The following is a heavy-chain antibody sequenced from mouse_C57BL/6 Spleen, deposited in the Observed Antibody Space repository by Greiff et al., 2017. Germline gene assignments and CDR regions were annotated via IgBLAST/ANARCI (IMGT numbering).Heavy chain of an antibody. CDR2: SDPNSGGT. J-gene: IGHJ2*01. CDR3: AAWYYFDY. D-gene: IGHD1-1*02. V-gene: IGHV1-72*01. Sequence: QVQLQQPGAELVKPGASVKLSCKASGYTFTSYWMHWVKQRPGRGLEWIGRSDPNSGGTKYNEKFKSKATLTVDKHSSTAYMQLSSLTSDDSAVYYCAAWYYFDYWGQGTTRTVAS. CDR1: GYTFTSYW.